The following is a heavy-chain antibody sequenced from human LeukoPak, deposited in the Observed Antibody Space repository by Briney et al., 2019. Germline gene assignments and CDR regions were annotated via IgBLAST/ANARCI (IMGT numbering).Heavy chain of an antibody. Sequence: PSETLSLTCTVSGGSISSYYWSWIRQPPGKGLEWIGYIYYSGSTNYNPSLKSRVTISVDTSKNQFSLKLSSVTAADTAVYYCARLGWELLIDYWGQGTLVTVSS. V-gene: IGHV4-59*08. CDR1: GGSISSYY. CDR2: IYYSGST. D-gene: IGHD1-26*01. J-gene: IGHJ4*02. CDR3: ARLGWELLIDY.